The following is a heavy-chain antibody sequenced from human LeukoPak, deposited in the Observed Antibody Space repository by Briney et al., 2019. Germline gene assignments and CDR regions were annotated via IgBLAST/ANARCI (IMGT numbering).Heavy chain of an antibody. CDR3: ATGPRVPPHYYDSSGYYDY. D-gene: IGHD3-22*01. J-gene: IGHJ4*02. Sequence: ASVKVSCKASGYTFTGYYMHWVRQAPGRGLEWRGGFDPEDGETIYAQKFQGRVTMTEDTSTDTAYMELSSLRSEDTAVYYCATGPRVPPHYYDSSGYYDYWGQGTLVTVSS. CDR1: GYTFTGYY. V-gene: IGHV1-24*01. CDR2: FDPEDGET.